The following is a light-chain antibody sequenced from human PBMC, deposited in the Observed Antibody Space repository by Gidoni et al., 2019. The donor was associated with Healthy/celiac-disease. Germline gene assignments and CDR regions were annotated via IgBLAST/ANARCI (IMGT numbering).Light chain of an antibody. Sequence: DIQMTQSPSTLSASVGDRVTITCRARQSSSSLLAWYQQKPGKAPKLLIYKASSLERGVPSRFSCSGSGTEFTLTISSLQPDDFATYYCQQYNSYATFGQGTKVEIK. CDR3: QQYNSYAT. V-gene: IGKV1-5*03. CDR1: QSSSSL. CDR2: KAS. J-gene: IGKJ1*01.